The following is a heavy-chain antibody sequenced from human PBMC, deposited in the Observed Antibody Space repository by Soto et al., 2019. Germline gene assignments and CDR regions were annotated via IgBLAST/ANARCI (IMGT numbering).Heavy chain of an antibody. Sequence: VGSLRLSCAASGFTFSIYAMSWVRQAPGKGLEWVSAISGSGGSTYYADSVKGRFTISRDNSKNTLYLQMNSLRAEDTAVYYCAKAVSNPVAAARQSSYWGQGTLVTVSS. CDR3: AKAVSNPVAAARQSSY. V-gene: IGHV3-23*01. J-gene: IGHJ4*02. CDR2: ISGSGGST. CDR1: GFTFSIYA. D-gene: IGHD6-13*01.